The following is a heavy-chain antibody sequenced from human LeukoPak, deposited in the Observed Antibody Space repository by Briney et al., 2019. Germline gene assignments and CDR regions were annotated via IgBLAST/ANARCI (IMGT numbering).Heavy chain of an antibody. Sequence: GGPLRLSCAASGFTFSSYGMHWVRQAPGKGLEWVAVISYDGSNKYYADSVKGRFTISRDNSKNTLYLQMNSLRAEDTAVYYCAKDLSRELLIFDYWGQGTLVTVSS. CDR1: GFTFSSYG. CDR2: ISYDGSNK. CDR3: AKDLSRELLIFDY. D-gene: IGHD1-26*01. V-gene: IGHV3-30*18. J-gene: IGHJ4*02.